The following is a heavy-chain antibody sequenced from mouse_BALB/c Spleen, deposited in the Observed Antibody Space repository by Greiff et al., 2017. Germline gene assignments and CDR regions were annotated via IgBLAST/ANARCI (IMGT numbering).Heavy chain of an antibody. J-gene: IGHJ4*01. V-gene: IGHV5-9-3*01. CDR2: ISSGGSYT. Sequence: EVMLVESGGGLVKPGGSLKLSCAASGFTFSSYAMSWVRQTPEKRLEWVATISSGGSYTYYPDSVKGRFTISRDNAKNTLYLQMSSLRSEDTAMHYCARQEGGYGNYYAMDYWGQGTSVTVSS. D-gene: IGHD2-1*01. CDR3: ARQEGGYGNYYAMDY. CDR1: GFTFSSYA.